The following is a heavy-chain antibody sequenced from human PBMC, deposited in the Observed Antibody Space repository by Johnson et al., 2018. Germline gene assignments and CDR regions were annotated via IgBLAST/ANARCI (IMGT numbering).Heavy chain of an antibody. J-gene: IGHJ6*02. CDR1: GFTFDDYV. CDR3: AKDGSTSLYGMDV. Sequence: VQLVESGGGLVQPGRSLRFSCAASGFTFDDYVMHWVRQTPGKGLEWVSGISWNSGNIGYADSVKGRFTISRDNAKISLHLQMNSLRAEDTALYYCAKDGSTSLYGMDVWGQGTTVTVSS. D-gene: IGHD2-2*01. V-gene: IGHV3-9*01. CDR2: ISWNSGNI.